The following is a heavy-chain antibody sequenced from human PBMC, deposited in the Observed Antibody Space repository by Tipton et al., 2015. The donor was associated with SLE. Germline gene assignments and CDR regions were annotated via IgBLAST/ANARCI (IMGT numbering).Heavy chain of an antibody. CDR1: GASISSYY. CDR2: SYYRGTT. CDR3: ARHYGDPGGYYYYMDA. D-gene: IGHD4-17*01. V-gene: IGHV4-59*03. J-gene: IGHJ6*03. Sequence: TLSLTCSVSGASISSYYWTWIRQPPGKGLEWIGFSYYRGTTNSNPSLKSRVTISLDTSENQFSLRLTSVTAADTVIYFCARHYGDPGGYYYYMDAWGKGTTVTVSS.